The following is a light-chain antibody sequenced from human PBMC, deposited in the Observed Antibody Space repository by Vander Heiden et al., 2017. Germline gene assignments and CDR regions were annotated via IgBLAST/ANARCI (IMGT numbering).Light chain of an antibody. CDR2: DEY. J-gene: IGLJ3*02. Sequence: YVLSQPPSRSVAPGQTARITSGGNNIGSKSVHWYQQKSGPAPVLVVYDEYDRPSGIPERFSGSNSGNTATLTISRVEAGDEADYYCQVWDNSSVVFGGGTKLTVL. V-gene: IGLV3-21*02. CDR3: QVWDNSSVV. CDR1: NIGSKS.